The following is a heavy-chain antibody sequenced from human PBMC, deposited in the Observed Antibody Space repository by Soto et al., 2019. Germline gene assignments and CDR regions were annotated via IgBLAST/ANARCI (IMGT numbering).Heavy chain of an antibody. Sequence: EVQVLATGGGLIQPGGSLRLSCAASGFTVNSNYMSWVRQAPGEGLQWVSITNTGGTTYYADSVKGRFTVSRDNSKNTLYLQMNSLRAEDTAVYYCPKGDGLILAVWGQGTTVSVSS. D-gene: IGHD1-26*01. V-gene: IGHV3-53*02. J-gene: IGHJ6*02. CDR1: GFTVNSNY. CDR3: PKGDGLILAV. CDR2: TNTGGTT.